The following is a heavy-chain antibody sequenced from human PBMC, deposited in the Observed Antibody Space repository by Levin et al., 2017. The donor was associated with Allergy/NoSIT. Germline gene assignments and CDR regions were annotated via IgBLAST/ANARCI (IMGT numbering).Heavy chain of an antibody. J-gene: IGHJ4*02. D-gene: IGHD2-21*02. V-gene: IGHV3-74*01. CDR2: ISSDGSST. CDR3: AREVWGDYYFDY. CDR1: GFTFSNYW. Sequence: HAGGSLRLSCAASGFTFSNYWMHWVRQAPGKGLVWVSRISSDGSSTSYADSVKGRFTISRDNAQNTLYLQMNSLRAEDTAVYYCAREVWGDYYFDYWGQGTLVTVSS.